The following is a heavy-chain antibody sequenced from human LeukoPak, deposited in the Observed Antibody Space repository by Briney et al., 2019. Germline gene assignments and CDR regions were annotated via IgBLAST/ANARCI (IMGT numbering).Heavy chain of an antibody. J-gene: IGHJ5*02. Sequence: PSETLPLTCTVSGGSISSYYWSWIRQPPGKGLEWIGYIYYSGSTNYNPSLKSRVTISVDTSKNQFSLKLSSVTAADTAVYYCARASYDFWSGYSQGNWFDPWGQGTLVTVSS. D-gene: IGHD3-3*01. CDR2: IYYSGST. CDR1: GGSISSYY. V-gene: IGHV4-59*01. CDR3: ARASYDFWSGYSQGNWFDP.